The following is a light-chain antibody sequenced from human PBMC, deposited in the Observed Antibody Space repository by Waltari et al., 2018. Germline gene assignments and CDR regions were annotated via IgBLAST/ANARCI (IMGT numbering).Light chain of an antibody. CDR3: SSYTNTTTRVI. J-gene: IGLJ2*01. V-gene: IGLV2-14*01. CDR1: NSGVGGYNY. Sequence: QSALTQPASVSGSPGQSITISCTGPNSGVGGYNYVSWYQQHPGKAPKFMIFDGSKRHTGVSNRFSGSKSGNTASLTISGLQAEEEADYYCSSYTNTTTRVIFGGGTKLTVL. CDR2: DGS.